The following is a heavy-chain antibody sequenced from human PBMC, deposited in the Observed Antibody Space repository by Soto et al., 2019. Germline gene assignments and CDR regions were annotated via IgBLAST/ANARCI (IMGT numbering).Heavy chain of an antibody. D-gene: IGHD3-22*01. J-gene: IGHJ4*02. V-gene: IGHV1-69*13. CDR2: IIPMFATP. Sequence: SVKVSCKASGGTFSSYAISWVRQAPGQGPEWMGGIIPMFATPSYARKFQGRVTITADESTSTVYMELSSLRSEDSAIYYCARFAGSSGYVDYWGQGSLVTVSS. CDR3: ARFAGSSGYVDY. CDR1: GGTFSSYA.